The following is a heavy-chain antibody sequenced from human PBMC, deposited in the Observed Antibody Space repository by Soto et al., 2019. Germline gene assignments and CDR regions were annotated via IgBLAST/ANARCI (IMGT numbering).Heavy chain of an antibody. J-gene: IGHJ4*01. Sequence: PGGSLRLSCAASGFTFSSYSMNWVRQAPGKGLEWVSSISSSSSYIYYADSVKGRFTISRDNAKNSLYLQMNSLRAEDTAVYCCGGGDARYGLNFDSCGHGTLVTVSS. V-gene: IGHV3-21*01. CDR2: ISSSSSYI. CDR1: GFTFSSYS. D-gene: IGHD3-10*01. CDR3: GGGDARYGLNFDS.